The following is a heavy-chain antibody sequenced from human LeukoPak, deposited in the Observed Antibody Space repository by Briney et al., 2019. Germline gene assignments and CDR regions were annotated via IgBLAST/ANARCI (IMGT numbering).Heavy chain of an antibody. Sequence: SETLSLTCTVSGGSISSSSYYWGWIRQPPGKGLEWIGSIYYSGSTYYNPSLKSRVTISVDTSKNQFSLKLSSVTAADTAVYYCARLDYGDSVAFDIWGQGTMITVSS. CDR3: ARLDYGDSVAFDI. V-gene: IGHV4-39*01. J-gene: IGHJ3*02. D-gene: IGHD4-17*01. CDR1: GGSISSSSYY. CDR2: IYYSGST.